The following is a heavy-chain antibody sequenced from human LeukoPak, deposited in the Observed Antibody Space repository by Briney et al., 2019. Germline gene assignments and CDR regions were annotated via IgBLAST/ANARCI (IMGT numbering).Heavy chain of an antibody. CDR1: GGSISSYY. Sequence: PSETLSLTCTVSGGSISSYYWSWIRQPPGKGLEWIGYIYYSGSTNYNPSLKSRVTISVDTSKNQFSLKLSSVTAADTAVYYCARGVVDIVATIRGWFDPWGQGTLVTVSS. CDR2: IYYSGST. J-gene: IGHJ5*02. CDR3: ARGVVDIVATIRGWFDP. V-gene: IGHV4-59*01. D-gene: IGHD5-12*01.